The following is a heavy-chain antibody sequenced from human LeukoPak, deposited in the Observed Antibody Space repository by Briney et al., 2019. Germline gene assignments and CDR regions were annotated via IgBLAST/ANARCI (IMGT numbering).Heavy chain of an antibody. CDR3: ARVRMTTVTTGGWFDP. V-gene: IGHV1-2*02. D-gene: IGHD4-11*01. CDR2: INPNSGGT. CDR1: GYTFTGYY. Sequence: ASVKVSCKASGYTFTGYYMHWVRQAPGQGLEWMGWINPNSGGTNYAQKFQGRVTMTRDTSISTAYMELSRLRSDDTAVYYCARVRMTTVTTGGWFDPWGQGTLVTVSS. J-gene: IGHJ5*02.